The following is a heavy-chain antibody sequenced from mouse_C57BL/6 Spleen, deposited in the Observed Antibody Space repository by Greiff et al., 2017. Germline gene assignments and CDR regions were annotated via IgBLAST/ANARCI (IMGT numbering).Heavy chain of an antibody. CDR3: ARTGKIRPCFDY. D-gene: IGHD3-2*02. CDR2: IYPGNGDT. Sequence: LQESGAELVRPGASVKMSCKASGYTFTSYYMHWVKQTPRQGLEWIGAIYPGNGDTSYNQKFKGKATLTVDKSSSTAYMQRSSLTSEDSAVYFCARTGKIRPCFDYWGQGTTLTVSS. V-gene: IGHV1-12*01. J-gene: IGHJ2*01. CDR1: GYTFTSYY.